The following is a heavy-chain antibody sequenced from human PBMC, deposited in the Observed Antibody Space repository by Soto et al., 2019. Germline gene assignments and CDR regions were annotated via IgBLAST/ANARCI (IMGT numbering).Heavy chain of an antibody. CDR3: ARGGYSSSYRLDY. D-gene: IGHD6-6*01. Sequence: QVQLVQSGAEVKKPGSSVKVSCKASGGTFSSYAINWVRQLPGQGLEWMGGIMPIIGTANYAQMFQGRVTITADKSTSTAYMELSSLRSEDTAVYYCARGGYSSSYRLDYWGQGTLVTVSS. CDR2: IMPIIGTA. J-gene: IGHJ4*02. V-gene: IGHV1-69*06. CDR1: GGTFSSYA.